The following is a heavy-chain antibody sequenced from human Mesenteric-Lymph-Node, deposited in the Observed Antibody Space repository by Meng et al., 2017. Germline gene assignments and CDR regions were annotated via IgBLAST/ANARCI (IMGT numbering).Heavy chain of an antibody. CDR3: ARRGRLYYYGSGSYYKEVRFDP. V-gene: IGHV4-34*01. D-gene: IGHD3-10*01. J-gene: IGHJ5*02. Sequence: SETLSLTCDVYGGSFSSYYWSWIRQTPGKGLEWIGYIYYSGSTYYNPSLKSRVTISVDTSKNQFSLKLSSVTAADTAVYYCARRGRLYYYGSGSYYKEVRFDPWGQGTLVTVSS. CDR1: GGSFSSYY. CDR2: IYYSGST.